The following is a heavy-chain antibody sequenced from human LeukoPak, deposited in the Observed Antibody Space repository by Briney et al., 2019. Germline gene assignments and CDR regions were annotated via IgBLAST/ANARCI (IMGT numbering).Heavy chain of an antibody. V-gene: IGHV4-59*08. D-gene: IGHD5-24*01. J-gene: IGHJ3*02. CDR3: ARRNGYSLDAFDI. CDR2: IHYSGST. Sequence: KPSETLSLTCTVSGGSISSHYWNWIRQPPGKGLEWIGYIHYSGSTNYNPSVKSRVTISVDTSKIQFSLKLSSVTAADTPVYYCARRNGYSLDAFDIWGQGTMVTVSS. CDR1: GGSISSHY.